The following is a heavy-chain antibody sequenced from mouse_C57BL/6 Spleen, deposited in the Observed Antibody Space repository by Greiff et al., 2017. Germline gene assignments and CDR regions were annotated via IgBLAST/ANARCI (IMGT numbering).Heavy chain of an antibody. CDR2: ISDGGSYT. J-gene: IGHJ4*01. Sequence: EVNLVESGGGLVKPGGSLKLSCAASGFTFSSYAMSWVRQTPEKRLEWVATISDGGSYTYYPDNVKGRFTISRDNAKNNLYLQMSHLKSEDTAMYYCARDLYYYGSSPYAMDYWGQGTSVTVSS. V-gene: IGHV5-4*01. D-gene: IGHD1-1*01. CDR1: GFTFSSYA. CDR3: ARDLYYYGSSPYAMDY.